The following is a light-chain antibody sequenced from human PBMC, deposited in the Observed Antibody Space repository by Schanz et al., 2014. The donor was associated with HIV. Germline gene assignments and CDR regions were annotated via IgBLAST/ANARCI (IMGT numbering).Light chain of an antibody. V-gene: IGKV3-15*01. CDR2: RIS. J-gene: IGKJ2*01. CDR1: QSVRTN. Sequence: EIVMTQSPVTLSVSPGERATLSCRASQSVRTNLAWYQQKRGQAPRLLIYRISTRATGIPARFSGSGSGTEFTLTISSLQSEDFAVYYCQQRSSWPLFTFGQGTKLEIK. CDR3: QQRSSWPLFT.